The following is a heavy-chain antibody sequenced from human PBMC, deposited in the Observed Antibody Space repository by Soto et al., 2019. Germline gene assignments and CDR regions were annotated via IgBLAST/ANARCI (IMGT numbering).Heavy chain of an antibody. CDR2: ISSSSSYI. D-gene: IGHD2-2*01. Sequence: PGGSLRLSCAASGFTFSSYSMNWVRQAPGKGLEWVSSISSSSSYIYYADSVKGRFTISRDNTKNSLYLQMNRLRAEDTAVYYCARALPADNDYWGPGTLVTVSS. V-gene: IGHV3-21*01. J-gene: IGHJ4*02. CDR3: ARALPADNDY. CDR1: GFTFSSYS.